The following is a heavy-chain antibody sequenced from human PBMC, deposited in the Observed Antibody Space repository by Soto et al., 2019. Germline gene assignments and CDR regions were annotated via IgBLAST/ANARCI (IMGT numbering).Heavy chain of an antibody. V-gene: IGHV2-70*01. CDR1: GFSLSTSGMC. J-gene: IGHJ6*02. CDR3: ARSRDGYNYGSYGMDV. Sequence: SGPTLVNPTQTLTLTCTFSGFSLSTSGMCVSWIRQPPGKALEWLALIDWDDDKYYSTSLKTRLTISKDTSKNQVVLTMTNMDPVDTATYYCARSRDGYNYGSYGMDVWGQGTTVTVSS. D-gene: IGHD5-12*01. CDR2: IDWDDDK.